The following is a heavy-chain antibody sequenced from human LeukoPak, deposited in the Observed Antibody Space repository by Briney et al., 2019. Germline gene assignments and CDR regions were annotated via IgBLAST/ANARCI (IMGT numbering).Heavy chain of an antibody. CDR2: IYTSGST. D-gene: IGHD1-26*01. CDR1: GGSISSGNYY. CDR3: ATDLEGAHYYYYMDV. J-gene: IGHJ6*03. V-gene: IGHV4-61*02. Sequence: PSETLSLTCTVSGGSISSGNYYWSWIRQPAGKGLEWIGRIYTSGSTNYNPSLKSRVTISVDTSKYQFSLKLSSVTAADTAVYYCATDLEGAHYYYYMDVWGKGTTVTVSS.